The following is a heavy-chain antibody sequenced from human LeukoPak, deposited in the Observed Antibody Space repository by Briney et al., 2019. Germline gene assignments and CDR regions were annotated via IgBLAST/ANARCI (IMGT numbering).Heavy chain of an antibody. CDR1: GFTVSSNC. J-gene: IGHJ3*02. Sequence: GGSLRLSCAASGFTVSSNCMSWVRQAPGKGLEWVSVIYSGGSTYYADSVKGRFTISRDNSKNTLYLQMNSLRAEDTAVYYCARAPNMAARRAFDIWGRGTMVTVSS. V-gene: IGHV3-66*02. D-gene: IGHD6-6*01. CDR2: IYSGGST. CDR3: ARAPNMAARRAFDI.